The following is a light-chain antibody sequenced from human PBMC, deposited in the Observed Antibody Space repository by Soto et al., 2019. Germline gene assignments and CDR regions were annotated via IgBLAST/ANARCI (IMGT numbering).Light chain of an antibody. CDR2: GAS. CDR1: QNIFSH. J-gene: IGKJ1*01. V-gene: IGKV3-15*01. CDR3: QQYYNWPQLT. Sequence: EIVLTQSPATLSVSPGERATLSCRASQNIFSHLAWYQQKPGQAPRLLIYGASTRATNIPARFGGSGSATEFTLTISSLQSEDFAVYYCQQYYNWPQLTFGQGTKVEVK.